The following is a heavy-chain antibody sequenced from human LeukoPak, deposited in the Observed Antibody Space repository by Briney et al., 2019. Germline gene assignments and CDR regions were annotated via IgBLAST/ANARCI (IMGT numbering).Heavy chain of an antibody. CDR3: ARGDIDY. D-gene: IGHD2-15*01. Sequence: ASVKVSCKASGYTFTRQYMHWVRQAPGQGHEWMGVINPSDGSTPYAQNFQGRVTWTRDTSTSTAYMELSRLRSEDTAFYYCARGDIDYWGQGTLVTVSS. J-gene: IGHJ4*02. CDR1: GYTFTRQY. V-gene: IGHV1-46*01. CDR2: INPSDGST.